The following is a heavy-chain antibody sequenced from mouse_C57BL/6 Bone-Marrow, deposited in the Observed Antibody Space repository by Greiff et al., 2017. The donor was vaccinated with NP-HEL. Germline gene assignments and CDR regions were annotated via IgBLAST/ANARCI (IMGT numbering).Heavy chain of an antibody. D-gene: IGHD1-1*01. CDR3: ARGDYGSSRFGYAMDY. CDR2: IYPGDGDT. J-gene: IGHJ4*01. V-gene: IGHV1-80*01. CDR1: GYAFSSYW. Sequence: VQLQQSGAELVKPGASVKISCKASGYAFSSYWMNWVKERPGKGLEWIGQIYPGDGDTKYNGKFKGKATLTATKSSSPASMQVSSLTSEDSAVYFCARGDYGSSRFGYAMDYWGQGTSVTVSS.